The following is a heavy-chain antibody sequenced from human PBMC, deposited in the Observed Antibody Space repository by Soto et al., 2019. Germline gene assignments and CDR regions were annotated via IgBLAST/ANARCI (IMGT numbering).Heavy chain of an antibody. Sequence: QLQLQESGPGLVKPSETLSLTCTVSGGSISSASHHWVWIRQPPGKGLEWIGSVYYGGNTYYNPYLNSLANIAGDSFKNQCSLKLTSGTAADTAVYYWARRASMGSGWYGWFDPWGQGTLVTVSS. CDR3: ARRASMGSGWYGWFDP. CDR1: GGSISSASHH. D-gene: IGHD6-19*01. V-gene: IGHV4-39*01. CDR2: VYYGGNT. J-gene: IGHJ5*02.